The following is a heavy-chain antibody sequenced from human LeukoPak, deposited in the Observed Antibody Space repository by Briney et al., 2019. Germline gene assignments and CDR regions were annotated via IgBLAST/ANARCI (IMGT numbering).Heavy chain of an antibody. V-gene: IGHV1-8*01. CDR3: ARAYCSSTSCYTGYYYYMDV. CDR2: MNPNSGNT. CDR1: GYTFTSYD. Sequence: ASVKVSCKASGYTFTSYDINWVRQATGQGLEWMGWMNPNSGNTGYAQKFQGRVTMTRNTSISTAYMELSSLRSEDTAVYYCARAYCSSTSCYTGYYYYMDVWGKGPRSPSP. D-gene: IGHD2-2*01. J-gene: IGHJ6*03.